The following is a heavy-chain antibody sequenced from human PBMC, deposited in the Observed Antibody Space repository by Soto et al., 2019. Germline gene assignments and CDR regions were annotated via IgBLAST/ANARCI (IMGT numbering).Heavy chain of an antibody. J-gene: IGHJ4*02. D-gene: IGHD1-26*01. V-gene: IGHV1-3*01. CDR2: INAGNGNT. CDR1: GYTFTSYA. Sequence: ASVKVSCKASGYTFTSYAMHWVRQAPGQRLEWMGWINAGNGNTKYSQKFQGRVTITRDTSASTAYMGLSSLRSEDTAVYYCARDYYIVGAIRLDYWGQGTLVTVSS. CDR3: ARDYYIVGAIRLDY.